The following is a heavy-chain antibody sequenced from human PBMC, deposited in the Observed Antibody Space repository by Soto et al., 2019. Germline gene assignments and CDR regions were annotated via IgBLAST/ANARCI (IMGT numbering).Heavy chain of an antibody. CDR3: VRATAARQRDYSYHYYLHI. J-gene: IGHJ6*03. CDR2: INPNGGNT. D-gene: IGHD6-6*01. CDR1: GYTFINYY. V-gene: IGHV1-46*03. Sequence: QVQLVQSGAEVKKPGASVKVSCKASGYTFINYYIHWVRQAPGQGLEWMGVINPNGGNTVYAQKFQGRVTLTRDTSTSTVYVELSSLRSDDTAVYFCVRATAARQRDYSYHYYLHIWGKGTTVTVSS.